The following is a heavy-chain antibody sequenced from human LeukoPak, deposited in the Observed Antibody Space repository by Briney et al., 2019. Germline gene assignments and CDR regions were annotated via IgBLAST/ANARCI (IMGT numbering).Heavy chain of an antibody. CDR1: GFTSSSYS. Sequence: GGSLRLSCAASGFTSSSYSMNWVRQAPGKGLEWVSYISSSSSTIYYADSVKGRFTISRDNSKNTLYLQMNSLRAEDTAVYYCAKDWSGHFDYWGQGTLVTVSS. V-gene: IGHV3-48*01. CDR3: AKDWSGHFDY. CDR2: ISSSSSTI. J-gene: IGHJ4*02.